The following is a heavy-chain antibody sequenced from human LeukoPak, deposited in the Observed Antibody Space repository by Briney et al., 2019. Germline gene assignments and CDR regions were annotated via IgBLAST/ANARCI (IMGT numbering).Heavy chain of an antibody. CDR1: GDSVSSNSAA. CDR3: ARDRPPPLRKHWYFDL. Sequence: SQTLSLTCAISGDSVSSNSAAWNWIRQSPSRGLEWLGRTYYRSKWYNDYAVSVKSQITMNPDTSKYQFSLQLNSVTPEDTAVYYCARDRPPPLRKHWYFDLWGRGTLVTVSS. V-gene: IGHV6-1*01. J-gene: IGHJ2*01. CDR2: TYYRSKWYN. D-gene: IGHD6-6*01.